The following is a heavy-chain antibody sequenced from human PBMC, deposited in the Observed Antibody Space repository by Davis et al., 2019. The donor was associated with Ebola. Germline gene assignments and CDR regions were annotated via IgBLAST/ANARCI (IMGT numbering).Heavy chain of an antibody. V-gene: IGHV4-34*01. J-gene: IGHJ6*03. CDR2: INHRGST. Sequence: MPSETLSLTCAVYGGSFSGYYWSWIRQPPGKGLEWIGEINHRGSTNYNPSLKSRVTISVDTSKNQFSLKLSSVTAADTAVYYCARMYYYDSSGYYPYYYYYMDVWGKGTTVTVSS. CDR1: GGSFSGYY. D-gene: IGHD3-22*01. CDR3: ARMYYYDSSGYYPYYYYYMDV.